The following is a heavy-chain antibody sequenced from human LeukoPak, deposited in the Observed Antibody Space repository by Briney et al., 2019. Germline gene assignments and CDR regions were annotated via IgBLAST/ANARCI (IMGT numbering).Heavy chain of an antibody. CDR3: ANYRHKGSLEN. D-gene: IGHD1-26*01. V-gene: IGHV1-2*02. CDR2: INPNSGST. J-gene: IGHJ4*02. CDR1: GYTLTGYF. Sequence: VKVSFKASGYTLTGYFMHWVRQAPGQGLEGMGWINPNSGSTNYAETFKGRVTMTRDKSNSTAYLELSRLRSDDTAVYYCANYRHKGSLENWGRGHVAPVS.